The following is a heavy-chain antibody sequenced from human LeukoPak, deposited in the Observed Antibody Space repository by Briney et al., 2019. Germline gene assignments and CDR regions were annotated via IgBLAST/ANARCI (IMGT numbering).Heavy chain of an antibody. J-gene: IGHJ3*02. CDR1: GFTFSSYS. D-gene: IGHD3-9*01. CDR3: ARDYSSWFAFDI. CDR2: ISSSSSYI. Sequence: PGGSLRLSCAASGFTFSSYSMNWVRQAPGKGLEWVSSISSSSSYIYYADSVKGRFTISRDNAKNSLYLRMNSLRAEDTAVYYCARDYSSWFAFDIWGQGTMVTVSS. V-gene: IGHV3-21*01.